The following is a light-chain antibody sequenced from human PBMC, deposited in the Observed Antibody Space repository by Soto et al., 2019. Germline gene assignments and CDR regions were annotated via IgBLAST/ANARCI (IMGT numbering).Light chain of an antibody. V-gene: IGKV3-20*01. CDR1: QSVSSY. Sequence: EIVLTQSPATLSLSPGERATLSCRASQSVSSYLAWYQEKLGQAPRLLIYDASTRAPGIPDRFSGSGSGTDLTLTIRRLEPEDFAVYYCQQYGTSTTFGQGTKVDI. J-gene: IGKJ1*01. CDR3: QQYGTSTT. CDR2: DAS.